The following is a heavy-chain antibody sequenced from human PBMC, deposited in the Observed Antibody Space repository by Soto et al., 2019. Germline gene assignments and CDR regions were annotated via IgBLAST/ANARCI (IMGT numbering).Heavy chain of an antibody. CDR2: ISPYSGHT. CDR3: ARDRCNTAKCYNHHLDV. CDR1: GYTFSSYG. J-gene: IGHJ6*02. V-gene: IGHV1-18*04. Sequence: QGQLVQSGGEVTKPGASVKVSCNSSGYTFSSYGISWVRQAPGQGLEWMGWISPYSGHTKVAPKVQGRITLTTETSTGTAYMELRSLASDDTAVYYCARDRCNTAKCYNHHLDVWGQGTTVIVSS. D-gene: IGHD1-1*01.